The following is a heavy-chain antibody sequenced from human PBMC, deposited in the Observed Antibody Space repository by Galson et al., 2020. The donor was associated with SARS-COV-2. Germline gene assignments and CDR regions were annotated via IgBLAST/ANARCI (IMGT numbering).Heavy chain of an antibody. D-gene: IGHD3-9*01. CDR1: GYIFTAYY. CDR3: ARHGEIPSSSSNDWPGGYYYGMAV. Sequence: ASVKVSCKASGYIFTAYYLHWVRQAPGQGPEWMGGINPGNGRANYAQKSQGRVTMTRDTSISTAYMQLSGLRSDDTAVYFCARHGEIPSSSSNDWPGGYYYGMAVWGQGTTVTVSS. V-gene: IGHV1-2*02. J-gene: IGHJ6*02. CDR2: INPGNGRA.